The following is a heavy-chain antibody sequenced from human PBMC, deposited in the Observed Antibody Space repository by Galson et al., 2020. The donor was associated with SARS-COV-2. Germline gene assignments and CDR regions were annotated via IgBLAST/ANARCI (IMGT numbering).Heavy chain of an antibody. Sequence: ETSETLSLTCTVSAGSISSYYWSWIRQPPAKGLEWIGYIYYSGSTNYNPSPKSRVTISIDTSKNQFSLRLSSVTAADTAVYYCVRDDGTAPYDYWGPGTLVTVSS. CDR2: IYYSGST. CDR1: AGSISSYY. V-gene: IGHV4-59*01. CDR3: VRDDGTAPYDY. J-gene: IGHJ4*02. D-gene: IGHD5-18*01.